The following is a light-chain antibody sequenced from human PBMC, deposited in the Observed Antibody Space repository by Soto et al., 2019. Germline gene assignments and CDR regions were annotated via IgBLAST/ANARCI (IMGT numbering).Light chain of an antibody. CDR1: TGAVTTSHY. CDR3: FLSYAGPTWR. V-gene: IGLV7-46*01. J-gene: IGLJ3*02. CDR2: DTN. Sequence: QTVVTQEPSLTVSPGGTVTLTCGSNTGAVTTSHYPYWIQQKPGQAPRTLIYDTNNLHSWTPARFSGSLLGGKAALTLSGAQPEDEAEYYCFLSYAGPTWRFGAGTKLTGL.